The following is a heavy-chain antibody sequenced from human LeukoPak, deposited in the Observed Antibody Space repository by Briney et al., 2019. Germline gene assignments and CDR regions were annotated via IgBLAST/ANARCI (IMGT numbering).Heavy chain of an antibody. V-gene: IGHV3-48*03. D-gene: IGHD2-2*01. Sequence: QAGGSLRLSCAASGFSFSNYEMNWVRQAPGEGLEWISYISYTGSTTYQPDSVKGRFTISRDNAKNSLYLQMNSLRVEDTAIYYCAGCRTISCYSAFDFWGQGTMVTVSS. J-gene: IGHJ3*01. CDR1: GFSFSNYE. CDR3: AGCRTISCYSAFDF. CDR2: ISYTGSTT.